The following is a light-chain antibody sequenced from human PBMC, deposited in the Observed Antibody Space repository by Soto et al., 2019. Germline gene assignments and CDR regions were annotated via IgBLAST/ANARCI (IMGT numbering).Light chain of an antibody. CDR3: QQGNSFPWT. V-gene: IGKV1-12*01. CDR1: QSISSW. J-gene: IGKJ1*01. Sequence: DIQMNKSPSTRSAYVGDRVTITCRASQSISSWLAWYQLRPGQAPKLLIYATSRVHGVPSRFAGRGSETDFTLTINNLQPEDSAIYYCQQGNSFPWTFGQGTKVDI. CDR2: ATS.